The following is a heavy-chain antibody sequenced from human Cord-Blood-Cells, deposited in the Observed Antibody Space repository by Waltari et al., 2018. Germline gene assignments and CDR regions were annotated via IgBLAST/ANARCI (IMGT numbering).Heavy chain of an antibody. J-gene: IGHJ3*02. Sequence: CKASGGTFSSYAISWVRQAPGQGLEWMGGIIPIFGTANYAQKFQGRVTITADESTSTAYMELSSLRSEDTAVYYFARSLLPAAIAGAFDIWGQGTMVTVSS. CDR3: ARSLLPAAIAGAFDI. CDR2: IIPIFGTA. D-gene: IGHD2-2*02. V-gene: IGHV1-69*01. CDR1: GGTFSSYA.